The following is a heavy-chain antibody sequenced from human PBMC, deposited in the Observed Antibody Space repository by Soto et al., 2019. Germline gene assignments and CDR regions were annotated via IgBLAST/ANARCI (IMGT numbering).Heavy chain of an antibody. D-gene: IGHD3-22*01. CDR1: GFTFSNAW. CDR2: IKSKTDGGTT. CDR3: TTDPERMIVVPHDPFDI. V-gene: IGHV3-15*01. Sequence: GESLKISCAASGFTFSNAWMSWVRQAPGKGLEWVGRIKSKTDGGTTDYAAPVKGRFTISRDDSKNTLYLQMNSLKTEDTAVYYCTTDPERMIVVPHDPFDIWGQGTMVTVSS. J-gene: IGHJ3*02.